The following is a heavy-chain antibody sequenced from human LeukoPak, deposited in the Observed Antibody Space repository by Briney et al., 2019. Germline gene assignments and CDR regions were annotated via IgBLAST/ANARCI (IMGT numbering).Heavy chain of an antibody. J-gene: IGHJ1*01. Sequence: SVTLSLTCTVSGGSISSSSYYWGWIRQPPGKGLEWIGSIYYSGSTYYNPSLKSRVTISVDTSKNQFSLKLSSVTAADTAVYYCARQQLASSSWYPGGYFQHWGQGTLVTVSS. CDR1: GGSISSSSYY. CDR3: ARQQLASSSWYPGGYFQH. V-gene: IGHV4-39*01. CDR2: IYYSGST. D-gene: IGHD6-13*01.